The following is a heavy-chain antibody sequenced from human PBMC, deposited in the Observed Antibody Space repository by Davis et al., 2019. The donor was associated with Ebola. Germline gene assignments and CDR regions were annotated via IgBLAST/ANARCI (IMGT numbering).Heavy chain of an antibody. V-gene: IGHV3-7*01. CDR1: GFTLSSYW. CDR3: TRGLYNSQYGGHAF. Sequence: PGGSLRLSCAVSGFTLSSYWMMWVRQAPGKGLEWVANIREEDSEKSYGDSVRGRFTISRDNDKSVLFLQMNNLRVEDTAIYYCTRGLYNSQYGGHAFWGRGTLVTVST. D-gene: IGHD4-23*01. CDR2: IREEDSEK. J-gene: IGHJ4*02.